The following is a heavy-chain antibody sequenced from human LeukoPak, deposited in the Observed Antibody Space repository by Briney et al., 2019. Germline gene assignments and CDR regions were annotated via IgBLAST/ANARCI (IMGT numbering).Heavy chain of an antibody. Sequence: GGSLRLSCAASGFTFSSYGMHWVRQAPGKGLEWVAVIWYDGSNKYYADSVKGRFTISRDNSKNTLYLQINSLRAEDTAVYYCARKSYDSSGYHYGMDVWGQGTTVTVSS. CDR3: ARKSYDSSGYHYGMDV. CDR2: IWYDGSNK. CDR1: GFTFSSYG. V-gene: IGHV3-33*01. J-gene: IGHJ6*02. D-gene: IGHD3-22*01.